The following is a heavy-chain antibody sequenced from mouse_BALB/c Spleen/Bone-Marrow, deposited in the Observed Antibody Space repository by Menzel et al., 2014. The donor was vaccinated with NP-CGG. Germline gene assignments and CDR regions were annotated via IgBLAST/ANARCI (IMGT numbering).Heavy chain of an antibody. CDR1: GYAFTNYL. D-gene: IGHD2-14*01. Sequence: QVHVKQSGAELVRPGTSVKVSCKASGYAFTNYLIEWVKQRPGQGLEWIGVIYPGSGGTNYNEKFKGKATLTADKSSSTDYMQLSSLTSDDSAVYFCARGDYRSYYFDYWGQGTTLTVSS. CDR2: IYPGSGGT. CDR3: ARGDYRSYYFDY. V-gene: IGHV1-54*01. J-gene: IGHJ2*01.